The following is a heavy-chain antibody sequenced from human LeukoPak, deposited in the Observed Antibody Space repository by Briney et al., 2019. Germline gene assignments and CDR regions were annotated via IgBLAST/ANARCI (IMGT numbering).Heavy chain of an antibody. D-gene: IGHD2-2*02. CDR3: ARLVPAAIWGGSYFDY. Sequence: KPSETLSLTCTVSGGSISSYYWSWIRQPPGKGLEWIGYIYYSGSTNYNPSLKSRVTISVDTSKNQFSLKLSSVTAADTAVYYCARLVPAAIWGGSYFDYWGQGTLVTVSS. CDR2: IYYSGST. CDR1: GGSISSYY. V-gene: IGHV4-59*01. J-gene: IGHJ4*02.